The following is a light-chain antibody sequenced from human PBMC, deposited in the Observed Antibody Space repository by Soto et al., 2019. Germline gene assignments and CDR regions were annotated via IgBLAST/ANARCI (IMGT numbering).Light chain of an antibody. Sequence: QSVLTQPPSVSGSPGQSVTISCTGTSSDVGSYNRVSWYQQPPGTAPKLMICQVSNRPSGVPDRFSGSKSGNKASLTISGLQAEDEADYYCSSYTSSGTWVFGGGTKLTVL. CDR2: QVS. CDR1: SSDVGSYNR. J-gene: IGLJ3*02. V-gene: IGLV2-18*02. CDR3: SSYTSSGTWV.